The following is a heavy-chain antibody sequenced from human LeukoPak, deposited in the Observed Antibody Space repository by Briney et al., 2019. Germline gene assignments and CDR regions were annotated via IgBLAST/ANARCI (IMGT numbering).Heavy chain of an antibody. Sequence: ASVKVSCKASGYTFTGYYMHWVRQAPGQGLEWMGWINPNSGGTNYAQKFQGWVTMTRDTSISTAYMELSRLRSDDTAVYYRAIEYSSSSGFDYWGQGTLVTVSS. CDR1: GYTFTGYY. D-gene: IGHD6-6*01. CDR3: AIEYSSSSGFDY. V-gene: IGHV1-2*04. CDR2: INPNSGGT. J-gene: IGHJ4*02.